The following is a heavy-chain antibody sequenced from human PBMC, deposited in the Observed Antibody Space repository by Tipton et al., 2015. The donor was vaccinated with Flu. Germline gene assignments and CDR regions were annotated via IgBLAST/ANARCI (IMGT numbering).Heavy chain of an antibody. D-gene: IGHD3-22*01. Sequence: LVKPTQTLTLTCTFSGFSLSTSGVGVGWIRQPPGKALEWLALIYWDDDKRYSPSLKSRLTITKDTSKNQVVLTMTNMDPVDTATYYCAHRLGVTYYYDSSGYYDDAFDIWGQGTMVTVSS. CDR2: IYWDDDK. CDR1: GFSLSTSGVG. J-gene: IGHJ3*02. CDR3: AHRLGVTYYYDSSGYYDDAFDI. V-gene: IGHV2-5*02.